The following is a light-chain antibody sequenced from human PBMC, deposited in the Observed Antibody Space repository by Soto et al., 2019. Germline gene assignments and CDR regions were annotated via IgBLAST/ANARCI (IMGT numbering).Light chain of an antibody. V-gene: IGLV2-23*01. Sequence: QSALTQPASVSGSPGQSITISCTGTSSDVGSYNLVSWYQQHPGKAPKLMIYEGSKRPSGVSNRFSGSKSGNTASLTISGLQAEDEADYYCCSYAGSRHVVFGGGTKLNVL. CDR1: SSDVGSYNL. CDR2: EGS. CDR3: CSYAGSRHVV. J-gene: IGLJ2*01.